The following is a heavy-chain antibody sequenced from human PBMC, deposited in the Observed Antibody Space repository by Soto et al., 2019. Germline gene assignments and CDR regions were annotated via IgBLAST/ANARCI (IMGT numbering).Heavy chain of an antibody. CDR3: ARLQFGEGFDY. J-gene: IGHJ4*02. D-gene: IGHD3-10*01. Sequence: TLSLTCAVSGGSISGGGFSWSWIRQPPGKGLEWIGYILHTGGTQYNPSLKSRVSMSVDKSKNQFSLHLTSVTAAETAVYYCARLQFGEGFDYWGQGALVTVSS. V-gene: IGHV4-30-2*01. CDR2: ILHTGGT. CDR1: GGSISGGGFS.